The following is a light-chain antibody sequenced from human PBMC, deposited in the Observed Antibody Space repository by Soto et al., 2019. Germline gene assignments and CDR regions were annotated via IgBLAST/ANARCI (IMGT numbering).Light chain of an antibody. CDR3: QQYNNWPPGAT. CDR1: LTVSNN. CDR2: YAS. Sequence: DIVMTQSPATLSVSPGDRATLSCRASLTVSNNLAWYQQKPGQAPRLLIYYASTRATGITDRFSGSGSVKDFTLTISSVQSEDVAVYYCQQYNNWPPGATFGPGTRVDIK. V-gene: IGKV3-15*01. J-gene: IGKJ3*01.